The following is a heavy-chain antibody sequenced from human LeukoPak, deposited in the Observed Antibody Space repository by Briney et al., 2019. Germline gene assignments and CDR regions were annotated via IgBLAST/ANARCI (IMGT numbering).Heavy chain of an antibody. CDR1: GGSFSGYY. CDR2: INHSGST. J-gene: IGHJ4*01. V-gene: IGHV4-34*01. Sequence: SETLSLTCAVYGGSFSGYYWSWIRQPPGKGLEWIGEINHSGSTDYHPSLKSRVTISVGTSKNQFSLKLCSVNAADTAPYHCMTGTGVYQLLLYYRGDGDLVAASS. CDR3: MTGTGVYQLLLYY. D-gene: IGHD6-13*01.